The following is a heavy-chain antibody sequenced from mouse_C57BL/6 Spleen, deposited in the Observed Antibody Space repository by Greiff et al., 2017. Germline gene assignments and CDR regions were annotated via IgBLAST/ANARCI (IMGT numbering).Heavy chain of an antibody. Sequence: EVQLQESGPGLVKPSQSLSLTCSVTGYSITSGYYWNWIRQFPGNKLEWMGYISYDGSTNYNPSLKNPISITRDTSKNQLCLKLNSVTTSDTATYYCASGGYDGYPWFAYWGQGTMVTVSA. J-gene: IGHJ3*01. CDR2: ISYDGST. D-gene: IGHD2-3*01. V-gene: IGHV3-6*01. CDR3: ASGGYDGYPWFAY. CDR1: GYSITSGYY.